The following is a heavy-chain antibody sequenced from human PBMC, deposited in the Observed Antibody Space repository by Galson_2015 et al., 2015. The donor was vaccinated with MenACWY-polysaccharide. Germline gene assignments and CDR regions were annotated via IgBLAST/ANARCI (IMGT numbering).Heavy chain of an antibody. CDR3: SRNRGSNFRYYMDV. D-gene: IGHD3-10*01. CDR1: GFTFSNHA. J-gene: IGHJ6*03. V-gene: IGHV3-23*01. Sequence: SLRLSCAVSGFTFSNHAMSWVRQAPGKGLEWVSGITSGGGGTHYADSVKGRFTISRDNSKNTVSLQMNSLRAEGTALYYCSRNRGSNFRYYMDVWGKGTTVTVSS. CDR2: ITSGGGGT.